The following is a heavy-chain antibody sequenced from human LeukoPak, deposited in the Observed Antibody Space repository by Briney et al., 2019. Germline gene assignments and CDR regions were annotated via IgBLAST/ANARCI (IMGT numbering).Heavy chain of an antibody. Sequence: GRSLRLSCAASGFTFSSYGMHWVRQAPGKGLEWVAVIWYDGSNKYYADSVKGRFTISRDNSKNTLYLQMNSLRAEDTAVYYCAKDGKDSSSWSYYYDSSGYYYHFDYWGQGTLVTVSS. CDR1: GFTFSSYG. J-gene: IGHJ4*02. V-gene: IGHV3-33*06. CDR3: AKDGKDSSSWSYYYDSSGYYYHFDY. CDR2: IWYDGSNK. D-gene: IGHD3-22*01.